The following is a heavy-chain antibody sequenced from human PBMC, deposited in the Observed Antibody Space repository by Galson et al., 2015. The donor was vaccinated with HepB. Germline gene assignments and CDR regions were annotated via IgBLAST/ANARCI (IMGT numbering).Heavy chain of an antibody. J-gene: IGHJ5*02. V-gene: IGHV3-30*04. CDR3: AREGVVGARDWFDP. CDR2: ISYDGSNK. Sequence: SLRLSCAASGFTFSSYAMHWVRQAPGKGLEWVAVISYDGSNKYYADSVKGRFTISKDNSKNTLYLQMNSLRAEDTAVYYCAREGVVGARDWFDPWGQGTLVTVSS. D-gene: IGHD1-26*01. CDR1: GFTFSSYA.